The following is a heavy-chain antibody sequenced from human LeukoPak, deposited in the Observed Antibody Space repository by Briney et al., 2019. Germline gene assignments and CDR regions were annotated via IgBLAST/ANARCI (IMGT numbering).Heavy chain of an antibody. CDR3: ASDYFDRTGYYGFIY. D-gene: IGHD3-22*01. V-gene: IGHV4-59*12. CDR1: GGSISNYY. Sequence: KASETLSLTCTVSGGSISNYYWNWIRQPPGKGLEWIGYIYYSGTTNYNPSLKSRVSMSVDTSKKQFSLRLSSVTAADTAIYYCASDYFDRTGYYGFIYWGQGSLVTISS. J-gene: IGHJ4*02. CDR2: IYYSGTT.